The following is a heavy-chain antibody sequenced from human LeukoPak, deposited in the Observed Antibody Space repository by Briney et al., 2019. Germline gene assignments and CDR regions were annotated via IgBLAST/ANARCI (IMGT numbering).Heavy chain of an antibody. J-gene: IGHJ4*02. V-gene: IGHV3-30*03. CDR1: AFSFSSYG. Sequence: PGRSLRLSCAASAFSFSSYGMHWVRQAPGKGLEWVAVISYDGSHKFYADSVKGRITTSRDNSKNMLYLQMNSLRAEDTAVYYCARSPGGYFFDHWGQGILVTVSP. CDR2: ISYDGSHK. D-gene: IGHD2-2*01. CDR3: ARSPGGYFFDH.